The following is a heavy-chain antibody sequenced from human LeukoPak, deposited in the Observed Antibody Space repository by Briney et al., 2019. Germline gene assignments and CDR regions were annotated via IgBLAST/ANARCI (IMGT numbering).Heavy chain of an antibody. J-gene: IGHJ4*02. CDR3: AKGRFPYSGGYYDY. CDR2: ISYDGSNK. CDR1: GFTFSSYG. D-gene: IGHD1-26*01. V-gene: IGHV3-30*18. Sequence: GGSLRLSCAASGFTFSSYGMHWVRQAPGKGLEWVAVISYDGSNKYYADSVKGRFTISRDNSKNTLYLQMNSLRAEDTAVYYCAKGRFPYSGGYYDYWGQGTLVTVSS.